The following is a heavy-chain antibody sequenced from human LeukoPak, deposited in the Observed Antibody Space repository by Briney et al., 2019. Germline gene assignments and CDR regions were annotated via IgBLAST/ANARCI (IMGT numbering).Heavy chain of an antibody. Sequence: GGSLRLSCTASGFTFSDFAMMWLRQSPGKGPEWVAAIRGGGGGAFYADSVRGRFAISRDNSKNTLFLQMNSLRAEDTAVYYCARDPNGDYVGAFDMWGPGTTVTVSS. V-gene: IGHV3-23*01. CDR3: ARDPNGDYVGAFDM. CDR1: GFTFSDFA. D-gene: IGHD4-17*01. CDR2: IRGGGGGA. J-gene: IGHJ3*02.